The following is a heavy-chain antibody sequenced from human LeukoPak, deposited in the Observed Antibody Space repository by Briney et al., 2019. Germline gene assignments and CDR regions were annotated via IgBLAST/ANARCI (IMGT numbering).Heavy chain of an antibody. V-gene: IGHV7-4-1*02. J-gene: IGHJ3*02. CDR1: GYTFTSYA. CDR2: INTNTGNP. Sequence: ASVKVSCKASGYTFTSYAMNWVRQAPGQGLEWMGWINTNTGNPTYAQGFTGRFVFSLDTPVSTAYLQISSLKAEDTAVYYCASSPSTAASDAFDIWGQGTMVTVSS. D-gene: IGHD2-2*01. CDR3: ASSPSTAASDAFDI.